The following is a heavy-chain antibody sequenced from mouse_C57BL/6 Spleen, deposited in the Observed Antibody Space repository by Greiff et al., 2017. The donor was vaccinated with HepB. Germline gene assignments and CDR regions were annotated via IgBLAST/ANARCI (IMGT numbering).Heavy chain of an antibody. D-gene: IGHD2-4*01. V-gene: IGHV1-72*01. CDR2: IDPNSGGT. Sequence: VKLQESGAELVKPGASVKLSCKASGYNFTSYWMHWVKQRPGRGLEWIGRIDPNSGGTKYNEKFKSKATLTVDKPSSTAYMQLSSLTSEYSAVYDCARSPFYYEGYFDVWGTGTTVTVSS. CDR3: ARSPFYYEGYFDV. J-gene: IGHJ1*03. CDR1: GYNFTSYW.